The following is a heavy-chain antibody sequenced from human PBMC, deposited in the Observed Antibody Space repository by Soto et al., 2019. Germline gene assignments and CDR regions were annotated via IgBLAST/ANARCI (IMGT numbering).Heavy chain of an antibody. CDR2: IIPIFGTA. J-gene: IGHJ4*02. CDR3: ARDREVRGVIVPLFY. CDR1: GGTFSSYA. D-gene: IGHD3-10*01. V-gene: IGHV1-69*13. Sequence: GASVKVSCKASGGTFSSYAISWVRQAPGQGLEWMGGIIPIFGTANYAQKFQGRVTITADESTSTAYMELSSLRSEDTAVYYCARDREVRGVIVPLFYWGQGALVTVSS.